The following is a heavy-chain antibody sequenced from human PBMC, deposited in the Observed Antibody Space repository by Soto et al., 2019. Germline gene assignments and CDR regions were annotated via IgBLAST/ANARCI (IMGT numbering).Heavy chain of an antibody. J-gene: IGHJ6*02. CDR3: ARASRGFNYYYYGMDV. Sequence: GXSLSLSCAASGFTFSSYAISWVNQAPGKGLEWVSAIGTAGDTYYPGSVKGRFTISRENAKNSLYLQMNSLRAEDTAVYYCARASRGFNYYYYGMDVWGQGTTVTVSS. CDR2: IGTAGDT. CDR1: GFTFSSYA. V-gene: IGHV3-13*01.